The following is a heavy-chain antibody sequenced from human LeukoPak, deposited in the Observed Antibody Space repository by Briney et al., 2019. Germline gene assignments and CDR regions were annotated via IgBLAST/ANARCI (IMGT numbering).Heavy chain of an antibody. Sequence: ASVKVSCKASGYTFTSYDINWVRQATGQGLEWMGWMNPNSGNTGYAQKFQGRVTMTRNTSKSTAYMELSSLRSEDTAVYYCARGPTVGITFGGVIVTDFDYWGQGTLVTVSS. CDR2: MNPNSGNT. D-gene: IGHD3-16*02. V-gene: IGHV1-8*01. CDR3: ARGPTVGITFGGVIVTDFDY. J-gene: IGHJ4*02. CDR1: GYTFTSYD.